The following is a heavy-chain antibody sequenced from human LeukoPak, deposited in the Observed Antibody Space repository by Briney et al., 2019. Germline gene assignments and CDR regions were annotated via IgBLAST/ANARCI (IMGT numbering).Heavy chain of an antibody. V-gene: IGHV4-31*03. CDR2: ISNRGGS. Sequence: PSETLSLTCTVSGGSISSGDYYWSWLRQHPGKGLEWIAYISNRGGSYYNPSLKSRVTLSVDTSKNLFSLKLTSVTAADTAVYYCARDPPDQQLFNQGWFDPWGQGTLVTVSS. CDR1: GGSISSGDYY. D-gene: IGHD6-13*01. J-gene: IGHJ5*02. CDR3: ARDPPDQQLFNQGWFDP.